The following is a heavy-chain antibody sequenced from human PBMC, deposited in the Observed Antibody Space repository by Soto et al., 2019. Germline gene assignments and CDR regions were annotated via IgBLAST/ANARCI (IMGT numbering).Heavy chain of an antibody. V-gene: IGHV1-18*01. Sequence: ASVKVSCKASGDTFASYGISWGRQAPGQGLEWVAWISGYTGDTHYAQKFEDRVTMTTATSTNTVFLELRSLKSDDTAIYYCARDRLRGYDSSGFYSWGQGTMVTVSS. D-gene: IGHD3-22*01. CDR3: ARDRLRGYDSSGFYS. CDR2: ISGYTGDT. J-gene: IGHJ4*02. CDR1: GDTFASYG.